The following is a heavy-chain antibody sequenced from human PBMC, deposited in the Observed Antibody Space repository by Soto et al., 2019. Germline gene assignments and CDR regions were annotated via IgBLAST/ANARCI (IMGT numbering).Heavy chain of an antibody. J-gene: IGHJ6*02. D-gene: IGHD3-10*01. CDR2: IYPGDSDT. V-gene: IGHV5-51*01. CDR3: ARGRITMVRGVISHYYYHYGMDV. CDR1: GYSFTSYW. Sequence: PGESLKISCKGSGYSFTSYWIGWVRQMPGKGLEWMGIIYPGDSDTRYSPSFQGQVTISADKSISTAYLQWSSLKASDTAMYYCARGRITMVRGVISHYYYHYGMDVWGQGTTVTVS.